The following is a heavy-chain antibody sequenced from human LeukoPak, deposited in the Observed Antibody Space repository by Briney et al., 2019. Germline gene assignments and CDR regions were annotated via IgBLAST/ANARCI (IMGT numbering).Heavy chain of an antibody. D-gene: IGHD6-19*01. Sequence: PSETLSLTCAVYGGSFSDYYWSCIRQPPGKGLEWIGEINHNGSTNYNPSLKNRGTTSVRAYTDQSSSRQRTMMTEDTTVDYCARDRGWGQFYFDQWGQGSLATVSS. CDR2: INHNGST. J-gene: IGHJ4*02. CDR1: GGSFSDYY. V-gene: IGHV4-34*01. CDR3: ARDRGWGQFYFDQ.